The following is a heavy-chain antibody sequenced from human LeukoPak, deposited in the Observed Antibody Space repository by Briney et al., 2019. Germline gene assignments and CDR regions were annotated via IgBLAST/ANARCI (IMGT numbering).Heavy chain of an antibody. Sequence: GASVKVSCKASGYTFSRYVVHWVRQAPGQGPEWMGWINAGNGGTKYSQNFQGRVTITWDRSANTAYMELSILTSEDTALCYCVRDDCGDTCYPGGYWGQGTLVAVSS. D-gene: IGHD2-21*01. CDR3: VRDDCGDTCYPGGY. CDR2: INAGNGGT. CDR1: GYTFSRYV. J-gene: IGHJ4*02. V-gene: IGHV1-3*01.